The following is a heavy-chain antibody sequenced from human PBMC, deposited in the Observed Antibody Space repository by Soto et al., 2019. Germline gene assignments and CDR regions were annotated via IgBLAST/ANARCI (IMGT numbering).Heavy chain of an antibody. J-gene: IGHJ6*03. Sequence: PSETLSLTCTVSGGSISSYYWSWIRQPPGKGLEWIGYIYYSGSTNYNPSLKSRVNISVDTSKNQFSLKLSSVTAADTAVYYCVRHREYEGSGSAADYYYYYMDVWGKGTTVTVSS. D-gene: IGHD3-10*01. CDR1: GGSISSYY. CDR3: VRHREYEGSGSAADYYYYYMDV. CDR2: IYYSGST. V-gene: IGHV4-59*08.